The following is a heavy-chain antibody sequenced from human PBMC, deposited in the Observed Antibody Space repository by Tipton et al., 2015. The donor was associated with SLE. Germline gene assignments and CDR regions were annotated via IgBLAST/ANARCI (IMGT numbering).Heavy chain of an antibody. CDR1: GGSISSSSYY. CDR3: ARIRLYYFDY. J-gene: IGHJ4*02. CDR2: IYYSGST. Sequence: TLPLTCTVSGGSISSSSYYWGWIRQPPGKGLEWIGSIYYSGSTYYNPSLKSRVTISVDTSKNQFSLKLSSVTAADTAVYYCARIRLYYFDYWGQGTLVTVSS. V-gene: IGHV4-39*07. D-gene: IGHD2/OR15-2a*01.